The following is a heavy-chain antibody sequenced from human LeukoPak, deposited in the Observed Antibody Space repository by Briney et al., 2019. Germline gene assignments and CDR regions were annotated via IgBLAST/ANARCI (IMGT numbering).Heavy chain of an antibody. D-gene: IGHD6-19*01. J-gene: IGHJ4*02. CDR1: GGSISSGGYY. CDR2: IYYSGST. V-gene: IGHV4-61*08. Sequence: SEALSLTCTVSGGSISSGGYYWSWIRQPPGKGLEWIGYIYYSGSTNYNPSLKSRVTISVDTSKNQFSLKLSSVTAADTAVYYCARSYSSGFLDYWGQGTLVTVSS. CDR3: ARSYSSGFLDY.